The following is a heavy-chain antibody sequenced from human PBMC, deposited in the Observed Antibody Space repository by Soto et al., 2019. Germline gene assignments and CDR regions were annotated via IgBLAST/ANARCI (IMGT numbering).Heavy chain of an antibody. CDR1: GFTFSNAW. CDR2: IKSKTDGGTT. V-gene: IGHV3-15*07. D-gene: IGHD2-15*01. Sequence: PGGSLRLSCAASGFTFSNAWMNWVRQAPGKGLEWVGRIKSKTDGGTTDYAAPVKGRFTISRDDSKNTLYLQMNSLKTEDTAVYYCTTGDIGQYYYYGMDVWGQGTTVTVSS. J-gene: IGHJ6*02. CDR3: TTGDIGQYYYYGMDV.